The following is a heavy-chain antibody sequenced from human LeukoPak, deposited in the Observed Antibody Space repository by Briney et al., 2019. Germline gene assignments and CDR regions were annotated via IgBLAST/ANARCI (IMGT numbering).Heavy chain of an antibody. D-gene: IGHD1-1*01. J-gene: IGHJ3*02. CDR1: GFSFSAYP. CDR3: AKSLFTSATGTGRAFHI. V-gene: IGHV3-23*01. CDR2: ISVSGDVT. Sequence: PGGSLRLSCAASGFSFSAYPMGWVRQAPGKGLQWLSGISVSGDVTFHADRVKGRFAISRDNSKNTLYLQMIGLRAGDTAEYYCAKSLFTSATGTGRAFHIWGQGTMVTVSS.